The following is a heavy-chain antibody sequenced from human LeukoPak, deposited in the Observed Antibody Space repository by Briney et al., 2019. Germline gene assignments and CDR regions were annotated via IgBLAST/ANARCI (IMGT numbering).Heavy chain of an antibody. V-gene: IGHV3-64*01. CDR3: ARDSIYCSSTSCYRYFQH. D-gene: IGHD2-2*01. CDR2: ISSNGGST. J-gene: IGHJ1*01. Sequence: PGGSLRLSRAASGFTFSNYAMHWVRQAPGKGLEYVSAISSNGGSTYYANSVKGRFTISRDNSKNTLYLQMGSLRAEDMAVYYCARDSIYCSSTSCYRYFQHWGQGTLVTVSS. CDR1: GFTFSNYA.